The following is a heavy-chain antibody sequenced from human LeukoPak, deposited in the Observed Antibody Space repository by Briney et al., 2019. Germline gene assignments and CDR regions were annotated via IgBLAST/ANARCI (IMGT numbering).Heavy chain of an antibody. CDR2: ISGSGGST. J-gene: IGHJ4*02. D-gene: IGHD3-22*01. CDR1: GFTFSSYA. CDR3: ARDGSYYDSSGYLFYFDY. V-gene: IGHV3-23*01. Sequence: GGSPRLSCAASGFTFSSYAMSWVRQAPGKGLEWVSAISGSGGSTYYADSVKGRFTISRDNAKNSLYLQMNSLRAEDTAVYYCARDGSYYDSSGYLFYFDYWGQGTLVTVSS.